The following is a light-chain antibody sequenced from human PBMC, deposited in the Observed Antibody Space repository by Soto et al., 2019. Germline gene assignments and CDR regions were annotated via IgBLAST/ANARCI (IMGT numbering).Light chain of an antibody. CDR2: AAS. Sequence: AIQMTQSPSSLSASVGDRVTITCRASQGIGNDLGWYQQKPGKAPKLLIYAASNLESGVPPRFSGSGSGTDFTLTISSLPPEDFATYYCLQDDNYPLTFGPGTKVDI. CDR1: QGIGND. J-gene: IGKJ3*01. V-gene: IGKV1-6*01. CDR3: LQDDNYPLT.